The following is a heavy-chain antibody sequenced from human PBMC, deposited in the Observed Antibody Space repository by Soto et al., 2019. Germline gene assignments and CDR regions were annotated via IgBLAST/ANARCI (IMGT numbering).Heavy chain of an antibody. V-gene: IGHV4-34*01. D-gene: IGHD2-2*01. CDR1: GESFSGYY. J-gene: IGHJ5*02. CDR3: AIGVPAAYNWFDP. CDR2: INHSGST. Sequence: QVQLQQWGAGLLKPSETLSLTCAVYGESFSGYYWSWIRQRPGKGLEWIGEINHSGSTNYNPSLKSRVTISVDTSKNQYSLKLSSVTAADTAVYYCAIGVPAAYNWFDPWGQGTLVTVSS.